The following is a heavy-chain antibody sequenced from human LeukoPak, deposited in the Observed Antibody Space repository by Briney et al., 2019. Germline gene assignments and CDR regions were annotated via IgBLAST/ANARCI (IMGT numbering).Heavy chain of an antibody. J-gene: IGHJ4*02. CDR3: AREDCSSTSCYYYY. CDR2: ISAYNGNT. CDR1: GYTFTSYG. Sequence: ASVKVTCKASGYTFTSYGISWVRQAPGQGLEWMGWISAYNGNTNYAQKPQGRVTTTTDTSTSTAYMELRSLRSDDTAVYYCAREDCSSTSCYYYYWGQGTLVTVSS. D-gene: IGHD2-2*01. V-gene: IGHV1-18*01.